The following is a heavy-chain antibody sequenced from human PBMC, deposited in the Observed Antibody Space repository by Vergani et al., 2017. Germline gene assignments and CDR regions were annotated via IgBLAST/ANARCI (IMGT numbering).Heavy chain of an antibody. Sequence: QVQLVQSGAEVKKPGASVKVSCKASGYTFTGYYMHWVRQAPGQGLEWMGWINPNSGGTNYAQKFQGRVTMTRDTSISTAYMELSRLRSDDTAVYYCAREISARILGVSDYFDYWGQGTLVTVSS. CDR2: INPNSGGT. D-gene: IGHD3-3*02. J-gene: IGHJ4*02. V-gene: IGHV1-2*02. CDR1: GYTFTGYY. CDR3: AREISARILGVSDYFDY.